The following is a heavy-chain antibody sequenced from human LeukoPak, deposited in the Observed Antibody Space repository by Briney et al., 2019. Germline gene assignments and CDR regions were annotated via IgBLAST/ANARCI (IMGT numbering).Heavy chain of an antibody. CDR2: ISYDGSNK. CDR1: GFTFSSYA. CDR3: ARDFMQWLPPNQYYYGMDV. V-gene: IGHV3-30*04. J-gene: IGHJ6*02. Sequence: PGRSLRLSCAASGFTFSSYAMHWVRQAPGKGLEWVEVISYDGSNKYYAGSVKGRFTISRDNSKNTLYLQMNSLRAEDTAVYYCARDFMQWLPPNQYYYGMDVWGQGTTVTVSS. D-gene: IGHD6-19*01.